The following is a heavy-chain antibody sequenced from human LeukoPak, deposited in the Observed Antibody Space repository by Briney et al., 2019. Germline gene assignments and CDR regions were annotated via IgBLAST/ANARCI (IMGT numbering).Heavy chain of an antibody. D-gene: IGHD6-13*01. J-gene: IGHJ4*02. Sequence: TPGGSLRLSCAASGFTFSSYAMSWVRQAPGKGLEWVSSISSSSSYIYYADSVKGRFTISRDNAKNSLYLQMNSLRAEDTAVYYCARAYAGTVLFVDYWGQGTLVTVSS. CDR1: GFTFSSYA. V-gene: IGHV3-21*01. CDR3: ARAYAGTVLFVDY. CDR2: ISSSSSYI.